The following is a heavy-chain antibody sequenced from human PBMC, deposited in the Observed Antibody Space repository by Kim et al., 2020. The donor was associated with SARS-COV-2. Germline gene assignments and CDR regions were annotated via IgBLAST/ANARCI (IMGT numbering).Heavy chain of an antibody. D-gene: IGHD3-10*01. Sequence: TYDTPSLKRRVTISVDTSKNQVSLKLSSVTAAYTAVYYCAIVPLWSPFDYWGQGTLVTVSS. J-gene: IGHJ4*02. CDR3: AIVPLWSPFDY. CDR2: T. V-gene: IGHV4-31*02.